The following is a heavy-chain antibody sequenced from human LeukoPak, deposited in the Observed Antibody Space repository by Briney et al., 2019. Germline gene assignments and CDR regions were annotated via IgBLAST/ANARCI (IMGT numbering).Heavy chain of an antibody. CDR2: ISSSSTDI. J-gene: IGHJ4*02. V-gene: IGHV3-21*01. Sequence: PGGSLRLSCAASGFTFSTYSMNWVRQAPGKGLEWVSSISSSSTDIYYGDSVKGRFTISRDNAKNSLYLQMNSLRAEDTAVYYCARRPYYYDSLDYWGQGTLVTVSS. CDR3: ARRPYYYDSLDY. CDR1: GFTFSTYS. D-gene: IGHD3-22*01.